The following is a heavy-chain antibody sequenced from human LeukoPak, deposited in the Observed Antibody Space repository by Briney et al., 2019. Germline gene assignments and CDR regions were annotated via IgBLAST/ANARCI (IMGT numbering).Heavy chain of an antibody. CDR3: ARGRGFDY. CDR1: GGSISSHY. Sequence: PSETLSLTCTVSGGSISSHYWSWIRQPPGKGLEWIGEINHSGSTNYNPSLKSRVTISVDTSKNQFSLKLSSVTAADTAVYYCARGRGFDYWGQGTLVTVSS. V-gene: IGHV4-34*01. J-gene: IGHJ4*02. CDR2: INHSGST.